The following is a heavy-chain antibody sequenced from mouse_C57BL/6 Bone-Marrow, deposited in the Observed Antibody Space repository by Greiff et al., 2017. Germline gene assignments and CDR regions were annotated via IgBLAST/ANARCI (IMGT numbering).Heavy chain of an antibody. J-gene: IGHJ4*01. CDR3: ARRYSAYAMDY. V-gene: IGHV5-6*02. Sequence: EVMLVESGGDLVKPGGSLKLSCAASGFTFSSYGMSWVRQTPDKRLEWVATISSGGSYTYYPDSVKGRFTISRDNAKNTLYLQMSSLKSEDTAMYYCARRYSAYAMDYWGQGTSVTVSS. CDR1: GFTFSSYG. D-gene: IGHD2-12*01. CDR2: ISSGGSYT.